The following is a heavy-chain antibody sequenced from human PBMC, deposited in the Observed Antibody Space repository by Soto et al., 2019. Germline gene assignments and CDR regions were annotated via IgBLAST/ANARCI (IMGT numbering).Heavy chain of an antibody. D-gene: IGHD2-21*02. V-gene: IGHV2-5*02. Sequence: QITLKESGPTLVKPTQTLTLTCTFSELSLSTTGVGVGWIRQPPGKALELLALIYWDDDKRYSPSLKSRLTITKDTSKNQVVLTMTNMDPVDTATYYCVQSRCGGDCLQSYSSHSYYGLDVWGQGTTVTVSS. CDR3: VQSRCGGDCLQSYSSHSYYGLDV. CDR1: ELSLSTTGVG. CDR2: IYWDDDK. J-gene: IGHJ6*02.